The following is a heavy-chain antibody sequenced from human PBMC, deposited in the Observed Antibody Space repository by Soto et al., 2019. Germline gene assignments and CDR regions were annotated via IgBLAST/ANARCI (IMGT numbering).Heavy chain of an antibody. J-gene: IGHJ3*02. CDR3: ARNSSGWYMDAFDI. CDR2: IIPIFGTA. Sequence: SVKVSCKASGGTFSSYAISWVRQAPGQGLEWMGGIIPIFGTANYAQKFQGRVTITADKSTSTAYMELSSLRSEDTAVYYCARNSSGWYMDAFDISGQGTMVTVSS. D-gene: IGHD6-19*01. CDR1: GGTFSSYA. V-gene: IGHV1-69*06.